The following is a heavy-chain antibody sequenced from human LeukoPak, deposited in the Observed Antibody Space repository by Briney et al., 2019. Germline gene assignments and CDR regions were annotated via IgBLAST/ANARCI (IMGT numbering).Heavy chain of an antibody. J-gene: IGHJ6*02. D-gene: IGHD2/OR15-2a*01. CDR1: GYTLTELS. Sequence: GASVKVSCKVSGYTLTELSMHWVRQAPGKGLEWMGGFDPEDGETIYAQKFQGRVTMTEDTSTDTAYMELSSLRSEDTAVYYCARVKGNLHYYGMDVWGQGTTVTVSS. V-gene: IGHV1-24*01. CDR2: FDPEDGET. CDR3: ARVKGNLHYYGMDV.